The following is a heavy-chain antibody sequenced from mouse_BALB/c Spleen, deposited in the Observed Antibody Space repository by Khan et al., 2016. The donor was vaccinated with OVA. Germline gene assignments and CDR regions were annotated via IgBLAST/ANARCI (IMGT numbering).Heavy chain of an antibody. Sequence: QIQLVQSGPELKKPGETVKISCKASGYTFTNYGMNWVKQAPGKGLKWMGWINTYTGEPTCADDFKGRSAFSLETSASTAYLQIKNLKSEDTATYFCARSNSYWYFDVWGAGTTVTVSS. D-gene: IGHD4-1*02. CDR3: ARSNSYWYFDV. J-gene: IGHJ1*01. CDR2: INTYTGEP. V-gene: IGHV9-3-1*01. CDR1: GYTFTNYG.